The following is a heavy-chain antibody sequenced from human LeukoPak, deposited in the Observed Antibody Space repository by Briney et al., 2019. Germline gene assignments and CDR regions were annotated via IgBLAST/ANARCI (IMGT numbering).Heavy chain of an antibody. V-gene: IGHV3-23*01. CDR2: LSASGDST. CDR1: GFTLSSYG. D-gene: IGHD1-20*01. Sequence: GGSLRLSCAASGFTLSSYGMSWVRQAPAKGLEWVSALSASGDSTYYVDSVKGRFTISRDNSKNTLYLQMDSLRAEDTAVYYCAKRECSDNNCYFVNWGQGTLVTVSS. CDR3: AKRECSDNNCYFVN. J-gene: IGHJ4*02.